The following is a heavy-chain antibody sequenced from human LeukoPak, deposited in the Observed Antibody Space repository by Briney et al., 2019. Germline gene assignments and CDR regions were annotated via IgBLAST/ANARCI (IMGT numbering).Heavy chain of an antibody. J-gene: IGHJ4*02. CDR3: ARKRRDGYSPSYFDY. D-gene: IGHD5-24*01. CDR2: IYYSGST. CDR1: GGSSSSSSYY. Sequence: SETLSLTCTVSGGSSSSSSYYWGWIRQPPGKGLEWIGTIYYSGSTYYNPSLKSRVTISVDTSKNQFSLKLSSVTAADTAVYYCARKRRDGYSPSYFDYWGQGTVVTVSS. V-gene: IGHV4-39*01.